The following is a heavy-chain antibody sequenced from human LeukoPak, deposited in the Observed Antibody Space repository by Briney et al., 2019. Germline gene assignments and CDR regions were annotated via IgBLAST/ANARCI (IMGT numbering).Heavy chain of an antibody. V-gene: IGHV1-8*03. D-gene: IGHD5-12*01. Sequence: APVKVSCKASGYTFTSYDINWVRQATGQGLEWMGWMNPNSGSTGYAQKFQGRVTITRNTSISTAYMELSGLRSEDMAVYYCARGRSTGYPYYFEYWGQGTLVTVSS. CDR3: ARGRSTGYPYYFEY. J-gene: IGHJ4*02. CDR1: GYTFTSYD. CDR2: MNPNSGST.